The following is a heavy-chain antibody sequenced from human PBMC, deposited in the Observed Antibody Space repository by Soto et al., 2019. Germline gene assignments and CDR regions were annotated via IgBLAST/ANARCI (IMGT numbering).Heavy chain of an antibody. J-gene: IGHJ4*02. CDR2: IWYDGSNK. CDR1: GFTFSSYG. V-gene: IGHV3-33*01. CDR3: ARESPTYFDY. D-gene: IGHD1-26*01. Sequence: GGSLRLSCAASGFTFSSYGMHWVRQAPGKGLEWVAVIWYDGSNKYYADSVKGRFTISRDNAKNSLYLQMNSLRAEDTAVYYCARESPTYFDYWGQGTLVNVSS.